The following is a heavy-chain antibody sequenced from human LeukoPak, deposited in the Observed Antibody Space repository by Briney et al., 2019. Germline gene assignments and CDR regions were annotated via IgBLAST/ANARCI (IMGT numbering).Heavy chain of an antibody. CDR2: IYTSGST. CDR3: ARGPLDFWSGYSNTAEYFQH. Sequence: PSETLSLTCTVSGGSLSSYYWSWIRQTAGKGLEWIGRIYTSGSTNYNPSLKSRVTMSVDTSKNQFSLKLSSVTAADTAVYYCARGPLDFWSGYSNTAEYFQHWGQGTLVTVSS. CDR1: GGSLSSYY. J-gene: IGHJ1*01. D-gene: IGHD3-3*01. V-gene: IGHV4-4*07.